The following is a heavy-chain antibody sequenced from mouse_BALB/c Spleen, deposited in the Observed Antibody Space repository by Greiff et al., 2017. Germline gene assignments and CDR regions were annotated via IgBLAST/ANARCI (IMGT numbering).Heavy chain of an antibody. CDR3: ARGGYGNYPYAMDY. CDR1: GYTFTSYW. D-gene: IGHD2-1*01. Sequence: QVQLQQSGAELAKPGASVKMSCKASGYTFTSYWMHWVKQRPGQGLEWIGYINPSTGYTEYNQKFKDKATLTADKSSSTAYMQLSSLTSEDSAVSYCARGGYGNYPYAMDYWGQGTSVTVSS. V-gene: IGHV1-7*01. J-gene: IGHJ4*01. CDR2: INPSTGYT.